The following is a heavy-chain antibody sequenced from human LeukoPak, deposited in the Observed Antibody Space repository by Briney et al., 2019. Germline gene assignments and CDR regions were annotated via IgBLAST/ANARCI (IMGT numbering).Heavy chain of an antibody. D-gene: IGHD3-22*01. CDR3: ARYYDSSGYYYYYGMDV. CDR2: IYYSGST. CDR1: GGSISSSSYY. J-gene: IGHJ6*02. Sequence: SETLSLTCTVSGGSISSSSYYWGWIRQPPGRGLEWIGSIYYSGSTYYNPSLKSRVTISVDTSKNQFSLKLSSVTAADTAVYYCARYYDSSGYYYYYGMDVWGQGTTVTVSS. V-gene: IGHV4-39*01.